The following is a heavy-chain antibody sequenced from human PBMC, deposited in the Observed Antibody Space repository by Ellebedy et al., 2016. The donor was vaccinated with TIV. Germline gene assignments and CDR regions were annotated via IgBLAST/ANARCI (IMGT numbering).Heavy chain of an antibody. Sequence: PGGSLRLSCAASGFTFADYAMHWVRQAPGKGLDWVSGISWNSGSIGYADSVKGRFTISKDNAKNSLYLQMNSLRDEDTALYSCAKDPGRGLHYKYFDSWGQGALVTVSS. CDR3: AKDPGRGLHYKYFDS. CDR1: GFTFADYA. J-gene: IGHJ4*02. CDR2: ISWNSGSI. D-gene: IGHD4-17*01. V-gene: IGHV3-9*01.